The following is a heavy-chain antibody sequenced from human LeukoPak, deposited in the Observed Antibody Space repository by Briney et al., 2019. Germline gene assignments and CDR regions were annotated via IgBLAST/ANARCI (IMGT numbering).Heavy chain of an antibody. V-gene: IGHV7-4-1*02. D-gene: IGHD6-19*01. J-gene: IGHJ5*02. CDR3: ARKRSGQWLGVTWMNWFDP. CDR2: INTNTGNP. Sequence: ASVKVSCKASGYTFTSYAMNWVRQAPGQGLEWMGWINTNTGNPTYARGFTGRFVFSLDTSVSTAYLQISSLKAEDTAVYYCARKRSGQWLGVTWMNWFDPWGQGTLVTVSS. CDR1: GYTFTSYA.